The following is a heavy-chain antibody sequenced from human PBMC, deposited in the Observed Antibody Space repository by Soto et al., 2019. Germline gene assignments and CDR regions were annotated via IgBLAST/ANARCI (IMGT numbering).Heavy chain of an antibody. CDR1: GGSIDSGAYS. J-gene: IGHJ4*02. V-gene: IGHV4-30-2*01. Sequence: SSETLSLTCAVSGGSIDSGAYSLSWIRQPPGKGLEWIGYVTHTGTAYSIPSLNGRLTLSVDSSQTQFSLKLTPVTAADSAVYYCARIHWTQSSLDYWGRGILVTVSS. CDR3: ARIHWTQSSLDY. CDR2: VTHTGTA. D-gene: IGHD6-19*01.